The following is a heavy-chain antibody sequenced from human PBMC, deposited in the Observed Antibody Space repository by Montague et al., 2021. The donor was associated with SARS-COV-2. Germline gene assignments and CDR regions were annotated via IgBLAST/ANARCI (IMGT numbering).Heavy chain of an antibody. V-gene: IGHV6-1*01. D-gene: IGHD1-1*01. J-gene: IGHJ6*02. CDR1: GDSVSSNSAT. CDR3: TSGREGNYNVMDV. CDR2: TYYRSKWYN. Sequence: CVISGDSVSSNSATWNWVRQSPSRGLEWLGRTYYRSKWYNDYAVSVRGRVTINPDTSKNQFSLQLNSLTPEDTAIYYCTSGREGNYNVMDVWGQGTTVTVSS.